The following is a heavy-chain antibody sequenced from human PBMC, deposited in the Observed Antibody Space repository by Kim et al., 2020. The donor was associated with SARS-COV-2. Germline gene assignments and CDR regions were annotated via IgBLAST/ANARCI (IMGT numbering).Heavy chain of an antibody. Sequence: SETLSLTCTVSGGSISSGGYYWSWIRQHPGKGLEWIGYIYYSGSTYYNPSLKSRVTISVDTSKNQFSLKLSSVTAADTAVYYCAREVVVVPAVSSYYFGMDVWGQGTTVTVSS. V-gene: IGHV4-31*03. J-gene: IGHJ6*02. CDR2: IYYSGST. CDR3: AREVVVVPAVSSYYFGMDV. D-gene: IGHD2-2*01. CDR1: GGSISSGGYY.